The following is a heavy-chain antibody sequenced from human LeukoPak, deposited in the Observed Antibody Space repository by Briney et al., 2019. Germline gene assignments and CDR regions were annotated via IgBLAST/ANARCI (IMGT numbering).Heavy chain of an antibody. D-gene: IGHD6-13*01. CDR2: ISSSGGST. V-gene: IGHV3-23*01. J-gene: IGHJ4*02. CDR1: GFTFSSYA. Sequence: GGSLRLSCAASGFTFSSYAMSWVRQAPGKGLEWVSAISSSGGSTYYADSVKGRFTISRDNSKNTLYLQMNSLRAEDTAVYYCAKDLSPPGIAAAGMVYWGQGTLVTVSS. CDR3: AKDLSPPGIAAAGMVY.